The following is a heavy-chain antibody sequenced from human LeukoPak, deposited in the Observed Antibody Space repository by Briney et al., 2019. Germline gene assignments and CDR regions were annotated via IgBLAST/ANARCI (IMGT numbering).Heavy chain of an antibody. CDR3: ARDGKQQPPWAGRYYYYYMDV. CDR2: ISSSSSYI. V-gene: IGHV3-21*01. Sequence: PGGSLRLSCAASGFTFSSYSMNWVRQAPGKGLEWVSSISSSSSYIYYADSVKGRFTISRDNAKNSLYLQMNSLRAEDTAVYYCARDGKQQPPWAGRYYYYYMDVWGKGTTVTVSS. CDR1: GFTFSSYS. D-gene: IGHD6-13*01. J-gene: IGHJ6*03.